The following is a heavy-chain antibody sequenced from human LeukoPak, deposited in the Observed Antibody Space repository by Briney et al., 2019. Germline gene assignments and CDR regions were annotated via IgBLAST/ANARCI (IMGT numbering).Heavy chain of an antibody. CDR2: IYYSGST. CDR1: GGSISSGDYY. Sequence: NPSETLSLTCTVSGGSISSGDYYWSWIRQPPGKGLEWIGYIYYSGSTYYNPSLKSRVTISVDTSKNQFSLKLSSVTAADTAVYYCARSLQLYDALDIWGQGTMVTVSS. D-gene: IGHD2-15*01. J-gene: IGHJ3*02. V-gene: IGHV4-30-4*01. CDR3: ARSLQLYDALDI.